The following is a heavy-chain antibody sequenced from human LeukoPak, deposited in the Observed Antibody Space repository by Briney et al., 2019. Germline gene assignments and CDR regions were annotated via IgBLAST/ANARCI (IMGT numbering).Heavy chain of an antibody. V-gene: IGHV1-69*01. J-gene: IGHJ4*02. D-gene: IGHD6-19*01. CDR2: IIPILGTA. CDR1: GGTFSSYA. CDR3: ARDHQTSTYSSGWYDY. Sequence: ASVKVSCKASGGTFSSYAISWVRQAPGQGLEWMGGIIPILGTANYAQKFQGRVTITADESTSTAYMELSSLRSEDTAVYYCARDHQTSTYSSGWYDYWGQGTLVTVSS.